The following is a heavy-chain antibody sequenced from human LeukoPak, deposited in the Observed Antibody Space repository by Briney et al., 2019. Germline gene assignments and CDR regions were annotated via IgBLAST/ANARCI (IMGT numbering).Heavy chain of an antibody. V-gene: IGHV4-59*08. Sequence: SETLSLTCTVSGVSITSFYWSWIRQPPGKGLEWIGYIYFSGSTNYNPSLKSRVTVSLDTTKNQVSLKLSSVSAADTAVYYCASTGYCIGGSCYSNYFHHWGQGTLVTVSS. CDR2: IYFSGST. CDR1: GVSITSFY. D-gene: IGHD2-15*01. CDR3: ASTGYCIGGSCYSNYFHH. J-gene: IGHJ4*02.